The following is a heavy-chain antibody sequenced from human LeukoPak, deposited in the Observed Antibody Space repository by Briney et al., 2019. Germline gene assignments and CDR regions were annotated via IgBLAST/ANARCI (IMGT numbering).Heavy chain of an antibody. V-gene: IGHV1-18*01. D-gene: IGHD1-20*01. CDR1: GYTFTSYG. CDR3: ARDLSRITGTNWFDP. J-gene: IGHJ5*02. Sequence: ASVNVSCKASGYTFTSYGISWVRQAPGQGLEWMGWISAYNGNTNYAQKLQGRVTMTTDTSTSTAYMELRRLRSDDTAVYYCARDLSRITGTNWFDPWGQGTLVTVSS. CDR2: ISAYNGNT.